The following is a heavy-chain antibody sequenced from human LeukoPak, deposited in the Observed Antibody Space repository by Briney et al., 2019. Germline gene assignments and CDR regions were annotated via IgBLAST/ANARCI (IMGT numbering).Heavy chain of an antibody. CDR2: IYYTGST. CDR1: GGSVTSYY. V-gene: IGHV4-59*08. J-gene: IGHJ4*02. CDR3: ARHTSRRDQGDFDY. Sequence: PSETLSLTCNVSGGSVTSYYWSWIRQPPGKGLEYIGFIYYTGSTNYNPSLRSRVTISVDTSKNQLSLRLSSVTAADTAVYYCARHTSRRDQGDFDYWGQGTLVTVSS. D-gene: IGHD3-16*01.